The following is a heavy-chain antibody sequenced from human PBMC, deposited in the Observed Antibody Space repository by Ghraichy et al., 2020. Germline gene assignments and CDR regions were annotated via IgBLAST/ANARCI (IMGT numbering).Heavy chain of an antibody. V-gene: IGHV3-66*02. CDR1: GFTVSSNY. J-gene: IGHJ3*02. D-gene: IGHD4-17*01. CDR3: ARFTVTLDAFDI. CDR2: IYSGGST. Sequence: LSLTCAASGFTVSSNYMSWVRQAPGKGLEWVSVIYSGGSTYYADSVKGRFTISRDNSKNTLYLQMNSLRAEDTAVYYCARFTVTLDAFDIWGQGTMVTVSS.